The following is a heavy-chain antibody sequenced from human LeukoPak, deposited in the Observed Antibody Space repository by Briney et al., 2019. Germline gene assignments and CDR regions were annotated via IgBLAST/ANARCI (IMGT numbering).Heavy chain of an antibody. V-gene: IGHV1-8*01. J-gene: IGHJ4*02. CDR2: MNPNSGNT. Sequence: ASVKVSCKASGYTFTSYDINWVRQATGQGLEWMGWMNPNSGNTGYAQKFQGRVTMTRNTSISTAYMELSSLRSEDTAVYYCARRISGRAMVRGVISFDYWGQGTLVTVSS. D-gene: IGHD3-10*01. CDR1: GYTFTSYD. CDR3: ARRISGRAMVRGVISFDY.